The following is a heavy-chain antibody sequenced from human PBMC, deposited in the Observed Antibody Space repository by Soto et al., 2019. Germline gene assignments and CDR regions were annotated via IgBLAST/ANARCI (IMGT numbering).Heavy chain of an antibody. CDR1: GGSISSYY. D-gene: IGHD2-2*01. J-gene: IGHJ6*02. CDR3: ARGYCSSTSCVDV. Sequence: QVQLQESGPGLVKPSETLSLTCTVSGGSISSYYWSWIRQPPGKGLEWIGYIYYSGSTNYNPSLKSRVTISVDTSKNQFSLKLSSVTAADTAMYYCARGYCSSTSCVDVWGQGTTVTVSS. V-gene: IGHV4-59*01. CDR2: IYYSGST.